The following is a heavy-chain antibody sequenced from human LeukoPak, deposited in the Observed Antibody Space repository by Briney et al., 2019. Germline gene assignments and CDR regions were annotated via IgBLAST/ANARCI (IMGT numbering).Heavy chain of an antibody. CDR1: GFTFSKYA. Sequence: NTGGSLRLSCAASGFTFSKYAMSWVRQAPGKGLEWVGRIKSKTDGGTTDYAAPVKGRFTISRDDSKNTLYLQMNSLKTEDTAVYYCTTDRFSYYDSSDTFDYWGQGTLVTVSS. D-gene: IGHD3-22*01. J-gene: IGHJ4*02. CDR3: TTDRFSYYDSSDTFDY. V-gene: IGHV3-15*01. CDR2: IKSKTDGGTT.